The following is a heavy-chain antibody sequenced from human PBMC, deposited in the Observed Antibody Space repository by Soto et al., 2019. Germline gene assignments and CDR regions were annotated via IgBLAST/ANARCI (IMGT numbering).Heavy chain of an antibody. CDR2: ISSNGGST. Sequence: EVQLVESGGGLVQPGGSLRLSCAASGFTFSSYAMHWVRQAPGKGLEYVSAISSNGGSTYYANSVKGRFTISRDNSKNTLYLQRGSLRAEDMAVYYWARGMQTGNYYGMDVWGQGTTVTVSS. J-gene: IGHJ6*02. V-gene: IGHV3-64*01. CDR3: ARGMQTGNYYGMDV. D-gene: IGHD2-8*01. CDR1: GFTFSSYA.